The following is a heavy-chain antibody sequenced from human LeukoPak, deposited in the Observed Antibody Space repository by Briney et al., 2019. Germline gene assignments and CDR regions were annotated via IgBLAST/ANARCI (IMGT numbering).Heavy chain of an antibody. J-gene: IGHJ4*02. Sequence: ASVKVSCKASGYTFTSYGISWVRQAPGQGLEWMGWISAYNGNTNYAQKLQGRVTMTTDTSTSTAYMELRSLRSDDTAVYYCARVRSGYCSGGSCLDFDYWGQGTLVTVSS. CDR2: ISAYNGNT. D-gene: IGHD2-15*01. V-gene: IGHV1-18*01. CDR3: ARVRSGYCSGGSCLDFDY. CDR1: GYTFTSYG.